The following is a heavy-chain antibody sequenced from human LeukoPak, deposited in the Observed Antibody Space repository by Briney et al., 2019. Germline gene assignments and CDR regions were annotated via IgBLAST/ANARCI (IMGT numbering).Heavy chain of an antibody. Sequence: GGSLRLSCVVSGFGFSDSYMTWIRQTPGKGLEWLAYISGSGSDMYYADSVKGRFTISRDNAKNSLYPQMNSLRPDDTALYYCSTDPRLLIYWGHGTLVTVSS. D-gene: IGHD2-8*01. CDR3: STDPRLLIY. CDR1: GFGFSDSY. CDR2: ISGSGSDM. V-gene: IGHV3-11*01. J-gene: IGHJ4*01.